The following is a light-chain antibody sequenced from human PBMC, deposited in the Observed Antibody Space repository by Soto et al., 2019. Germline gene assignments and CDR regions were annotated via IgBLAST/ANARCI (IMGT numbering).Light chain of an antibody. V-gene: IGKV3-15*01. CDR3: QQYNNWPRT. J-gene: IGKJ1*01. CDR1: QSISTF. CDR2: GAS. Sequence: ELVMTQSPATLSVAPGERATLSCRASQSISTFLAWYQQNPGQAPRLLIYGASTRATGIPARFSGSGSGTEFTLTISSLQSEDFAVYYCQQYNNWPRTFGQGTKVDI.